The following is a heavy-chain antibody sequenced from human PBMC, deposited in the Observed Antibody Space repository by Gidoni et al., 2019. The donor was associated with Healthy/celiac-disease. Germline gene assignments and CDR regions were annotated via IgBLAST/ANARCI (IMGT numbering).Heavy chain of an antibody. CDR3: ARRGFLQLYGMDV. CDR1: GGSISSSSYY. D-gene: IGHD1-1*01. CDR2: IYYSGST. J-gene: IGHJ6*02. Sequence: QLQLQESGPGLVKPSETLSLTCTVPGGSISSSSYYWGWIRQPPGKGLEWIGSIYYSGSTYYNPSLKSRVTISVDTSKNQFSLKLSSVTAADTAVYYCARRGFLQLYGMDVWGQGTTVTVSS. V-gene: IGHV4-39*01.